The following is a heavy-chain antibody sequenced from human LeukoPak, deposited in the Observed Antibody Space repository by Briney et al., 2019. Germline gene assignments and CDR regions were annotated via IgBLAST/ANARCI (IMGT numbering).Heavy chain of an antibody. CDR2: IEQDASEK. J-gene: IGHJ3*02. CDR1: GFTFSSYW. V-gene: IGHV3-7*05. Sequence: PGGSLRLSCAAAGFTFSSYWMSWVRQAPGKGLEWVANIEQDASEKNYVDSVKGRCTISRDNAKNSLYLQINSLRAEDTAVYFCARDRGYSTFDIWGQGTMVTVSS. D-gene: IGHD5-18*01. CDR3: ARDRGYSTFDI.